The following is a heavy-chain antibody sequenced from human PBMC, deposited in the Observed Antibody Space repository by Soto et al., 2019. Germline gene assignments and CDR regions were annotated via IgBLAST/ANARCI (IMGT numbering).Heavy chain of an antibody. CDR1: GASIISSSYY. Sequence: SETLSLTCTVSGASIISSSYYWGWIRQPPGKGLEWIGSISYSGSTYYNPSLKSRVTISVDTSTNQLSLRLNSVTAADTAVYYCASQKREVRGVNHYFFDSWGHGTLVTVSS. D-gene: IGHD3-10*01. CDR2: ISYSGST. J-gene: IGHJ4*01. CDR3: ASQKREVRGVNHYFFDS. V-gene: IGHV4-39*01.